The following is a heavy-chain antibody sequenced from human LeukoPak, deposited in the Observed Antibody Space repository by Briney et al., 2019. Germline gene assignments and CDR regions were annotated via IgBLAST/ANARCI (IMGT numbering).Heavy chain of an antibody. CDR1: GFTFSSYS. CDR3: ALTFLRYFDWLLKTPPADLWYFDL. J-gene: IGHJ2*01. V-gene: IGHV3-21*01. CDR2: ISSSSSYI. D-gene: IGHD3-9*01. Sequence: GGSLRLSCAASGFTFSSYSMNWVRQAPGKGLEWVSSISSSSSYIYYADSVKGRFTISRDNAKNSLYLQMNSLRAEDTAVYYCALTFLRYFDWLLKTPPADLWYFDLWGRGTLVTVSS.